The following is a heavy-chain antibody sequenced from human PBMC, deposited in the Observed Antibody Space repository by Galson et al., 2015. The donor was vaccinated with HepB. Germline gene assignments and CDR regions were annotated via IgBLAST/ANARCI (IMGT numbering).Heavy chain of an antibody. J-gene: IGHJ4*02. D-gene: IGHD6-6*01. Sequence: ETLSLTCAVSGGSISSSNWWSWVRQPPGKGLEWIGEIYHSGSTNYNPSLKSRVTISVDKSKNQFSLKLSSVTAADTAVYYCARQMYSYSSSPGFDYWGQGTLVTVSS. CDR3: ARQMYSYSSSPGFDY. CDR2: IYHSGST. CDR1: GGSISSSNW. V-gene: IGHV4-4*02.